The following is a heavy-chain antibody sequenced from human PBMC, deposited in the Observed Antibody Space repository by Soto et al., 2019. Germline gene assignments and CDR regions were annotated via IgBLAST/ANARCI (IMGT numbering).Heavy chain of an antibody. J-gene: IGHJ6*02. CDR3: ARDLLGIDYYYYGMDV. Sequence: ASVKVSCKASGYTFTGYYMHWVRQAPGQGLEWMGWINPNSGGTNYAQTFQGRVTMTRDTSISTAYMELSRLRSDDTAVYYCARDLLGIDYYYYGMDVWGQGTTVTVSS. CDR2: INPNSGGT. D-gene: IGHD7-27*01. CDR1: GYTFTGYY. V-gene: IGHV1-2*02.